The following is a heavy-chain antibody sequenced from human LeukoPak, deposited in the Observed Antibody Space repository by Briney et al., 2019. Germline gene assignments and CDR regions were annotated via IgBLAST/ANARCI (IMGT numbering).Heavy chain of an antibody. CDR2: INAGNGNT. J-gene: IGHJ4*02. CDR3: ASLVGSGYYFESHPIDY. CDR1: GYTFTSYA. Sequence: ASVKVSCKASGYTFTSYAMHWVRQAPGQRLEWMGWINAGNGNTKYSQKFQGRVTITRDTSASTAYMELSSLRAEDTAVYYCASLVGSGYYFESHPIDYWGQGTLVTVSS. V-gene: IGHV1-3*01. D-gene: IGHD3-22*01.